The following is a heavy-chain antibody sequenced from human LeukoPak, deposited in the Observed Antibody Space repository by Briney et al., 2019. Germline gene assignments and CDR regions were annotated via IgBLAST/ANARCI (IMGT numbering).Heavy chain of an antibody. J-gene: IGHJ4*02. V-gene: IGHV4-38-2*01. CDR3: ARHVRATGGSRGVFYFDF. CDR2: VSHSGVT. D-gene: IGHD6-13*01. CDR1: GYSITRGYH. Sequence: SETLSLTCVVSGYSITRGYHWAWIRQPPGKGLEWIGSVSHSGVTYYNPSLKSRVTLSVDTSKNQFSLGLVSVIAADTAVYYCARHVRATGGSRGVFYFDFWSQGTLVPVSS.